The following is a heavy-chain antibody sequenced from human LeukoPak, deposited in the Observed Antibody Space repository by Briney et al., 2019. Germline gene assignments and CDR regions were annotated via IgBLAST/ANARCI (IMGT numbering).Heavy chain of an antibody. Sequence: SETLSLTCTVSGGSISSSSYYWGWIRQPPGKGLEWIGSIYYSGSTYYNPSLKSRVTISVDTSKNQFSLKLSSVTAADTAVYYCARHRKGYDFWSGNYRDGWFDPWGQGTPVTVSS. CDR3: ARHRKGYDFWSGNYRDGWFDP. D-gene: IGHD3-3*01. CDR2: IYYSGST. V-gene: IGHV4-39*01. J-gene: IGHJ5*02. CDR1: GGSISSSSYY.